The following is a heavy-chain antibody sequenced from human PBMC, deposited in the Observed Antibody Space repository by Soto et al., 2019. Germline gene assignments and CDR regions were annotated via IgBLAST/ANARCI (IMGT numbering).Heavy chain of an antibody. D-gene: IGHD1-1*01. CDR2: VSHHGTS. Sequence: SATLSLTRVVYDGSLTEYHWSGVRQTPGKGLEWIGEVSHHGTSHYNPSLGSRVIMSFDTSKDQFSLTLQSVTAADTGIYYCASGQSAVDVSFPTPGPFAHWGTGTPVT. CDR3: ASGQSAVDVSFPTPGPFAH. J-gene: IGHJ5*02. CDR1: DGSLTEYH. V-gene: IGHV4-34*01.